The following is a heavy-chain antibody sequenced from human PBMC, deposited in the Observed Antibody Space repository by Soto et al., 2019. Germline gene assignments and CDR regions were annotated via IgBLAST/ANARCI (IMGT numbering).Heavy chain of an antibody. CDR2: IWYDGSNK. D-gene: IGHD3-22*01. Sequence: LRLSCAASGFTFSSYGMHWVRQAPGKGLEWVAVIWYDGSNKYYADSVKGRFTISRDNSKNTLYLQMNSLRAEDTAVYYCARDRGISSGYYPIYYYYYGMDVWGQGTTVTAP. CDR3: ARDRGISSGYYPIYYYYYGMDV. J-gene: IGHJ6*02. CDR1: GFTFSSYG. V-gene: IGHV3-33*01.